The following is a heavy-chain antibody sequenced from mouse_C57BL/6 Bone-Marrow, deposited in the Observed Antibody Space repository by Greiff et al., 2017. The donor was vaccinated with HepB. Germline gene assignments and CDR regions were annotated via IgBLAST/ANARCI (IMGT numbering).Heavy chain of an antibody. D-gene: IGHD2-5*01. CDR3: ARYSNLYAMDY. V-gene: IGHV5-2*01. J-gene: IGHJ4*01. Sequence: EVKVIESGGGLVQPGESLKLSCESNEYEFPSHDMSWVRKTPEKRLELVAAINSDGGSTYYPDTMERRFIISRDNTKKTLYLQMSSLRSEDTALYYCARYSNLYAMDYWGQGTSVTVSS. CDR2: INSDGGST. CDR1: EYEFPSHD.